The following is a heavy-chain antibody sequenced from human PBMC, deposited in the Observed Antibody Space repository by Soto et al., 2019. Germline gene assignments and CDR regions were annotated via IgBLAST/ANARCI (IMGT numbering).Heavy chain of an antibody. CDR1: GFTFSGYG. CDR3: ANEIGGRGYNNGRDY. CDR2: ISYDGSEK. D-gene: IGHD5-18*01. Sequence: QVHLVESGGGVVQPWRSLRLSFAASGFTFSGYGKHWVRQAPGKGLGGVAVISYDGSEKYYADSVKGRFTISRDNSRNTVSLQMNSLRPEDTAVYYCANEIGGRGYNNGRDYWGQGTLVTVSS. J-gene: IGHJ4*02. V-gene: IGHV3-30*18.